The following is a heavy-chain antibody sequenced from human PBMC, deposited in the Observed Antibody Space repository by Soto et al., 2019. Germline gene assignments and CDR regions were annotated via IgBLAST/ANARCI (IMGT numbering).Heavy chain of an antibody. D-gene: IGHD2-2*01. CDR2: IIPISGTA. J-gene: IGHJ6*02. V-gene: IGHV1-69*13. CDR3: ARSQGSSTSLEIYYYYYYGMDV. Sequence: GASVKVSCKASGGTFSSYAISWVRQAPGQGLEWMGGIIPISGTANYAQKFQGGVTITADESTSTAYMELSSLRSEDTAVYYCARSQGSSTSLEIYYYYYYGMDVWGQGTTVTVSS. CDR1: GGTFSSYA.